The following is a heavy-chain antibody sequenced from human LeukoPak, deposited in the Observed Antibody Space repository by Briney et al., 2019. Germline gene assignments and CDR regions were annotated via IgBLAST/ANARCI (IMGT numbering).Heavy chain of an antibody. CDR3: AREGYFDVSDNLRYDAFDI. CDR2: INTDGTT. CDR1: GITVGANF. J-gene: IGHJ3*02. D-gene: IGHD3-22*01. Sequence: GGSLRPSCAASGITVGANFMTWVRQAPGKGLEWVSIINTDGTTDYADSVKGRFSITRDIDKNTLHLQMNSLCAEDTALYYCAREGYFDVSDNLRYDAFDIWGQGTMVTVSS. V-gene: IGHV3-53*01.